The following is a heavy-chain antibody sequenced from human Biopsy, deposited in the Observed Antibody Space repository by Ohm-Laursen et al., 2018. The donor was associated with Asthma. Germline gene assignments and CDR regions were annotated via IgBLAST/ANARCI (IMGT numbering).Heavy chain of an antibody. J-gene: IGHJ3*01. CDR1: GYNFISFA. CDR3: ARTYYDFLTGQVKDVFGA. Sequence: EASVKVSCKASGYNFISFAIHWVRQAPGQRLEWMGWVNTGNGDTKYSQKFQGRVTITRDTSASTAYMELRSLRPEDTATHYCARTYYDFLTGQVKDVFGAWGQGTMVTVSS. D-gene: IGHD3-9*01. V-gene: IGHV1-3*04. CDR2: VNTGNGDT.